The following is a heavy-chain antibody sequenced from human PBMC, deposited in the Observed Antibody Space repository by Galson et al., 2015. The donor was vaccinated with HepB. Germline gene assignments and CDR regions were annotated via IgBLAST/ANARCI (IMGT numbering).Heavy chain of an antibody. D-gene: IGHD2-2*01. CDR1: GGTFSSYT. Sequence: SVKVSCKASGGTFSSYTISWVRQAPGQGLEWMGRIIPILGIANYAQKFQGRVTITADKSTSTAYMELSSLRSEDTAVYYCARDSRESTKGVEFDYWGQGTLVTVSS. J-gene: IGHJ4*02. V-gene: IGHV1-69*04. CDR2: IIPILGIA. CDR3: ARDSRESTKGVEFDY.